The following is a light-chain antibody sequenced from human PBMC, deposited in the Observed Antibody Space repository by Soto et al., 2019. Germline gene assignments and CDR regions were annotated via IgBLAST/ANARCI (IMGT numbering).Light chain of an antibody. CDR3: QQRYNWPPLT. Sequence: EIVLTQSPAILSLSSGARAPLSCRASQSVRGYLAWYQQKPGQTPRLLIYDTSNRATGIPARFSGSGSETDFTLTISSLEPEDFAVYYCQQRYNWPPLTFGGGTKVDIK. CDR2: DTS. V-gene: IGKV3-11*01. CDR1: QSVRGY. J-gene: IGKJ4*01.